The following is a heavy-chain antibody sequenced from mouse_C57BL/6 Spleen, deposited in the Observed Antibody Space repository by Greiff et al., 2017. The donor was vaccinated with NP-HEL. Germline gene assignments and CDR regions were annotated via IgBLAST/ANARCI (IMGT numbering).Heavy chain of an antibody. V-gene: IGHV1-52*01. J-gene: IGHJ1*03. CDR2: IDPSDSET. Sequence: QVQLQQPGAELVRPGSSVKLSCKASGYTFTSYWMHWVKQRPIQGLEWIGNIDPSDSETHYNQKFKDKATLTVDKSSSTAYMQLSSLTSEDSAVYYCARYLHYYGRSYGYFDVGGTGTTVTVSS. D-gene: IGHD1-1*01. CDR1: GYTFTSYW. CDR3: ARYLHYYGRSYGYFDV.